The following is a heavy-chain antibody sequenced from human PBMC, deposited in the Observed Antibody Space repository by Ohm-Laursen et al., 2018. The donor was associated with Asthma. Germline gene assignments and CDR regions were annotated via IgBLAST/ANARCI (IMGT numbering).Heavy chain of an antibody. Sequence: TLSLTCTVSGGSISSSSYYWGWIRQHPGKGLEWIGYIYYSGLTYSNPSLRSRVIISVDTSRNQFSLNLTSVTAADTAVYYCARGAFYYESTGYYFFDHWGQGALVTVSS. CDR1: GGSISSSSYY. V-gene: IGHV4-31*03. D-gene: IGHD3-22*01. J-gene: IGHJ4*02. CDR3: ARGAFYYESTGYYFFDH. CDR2: IYYSGLT.